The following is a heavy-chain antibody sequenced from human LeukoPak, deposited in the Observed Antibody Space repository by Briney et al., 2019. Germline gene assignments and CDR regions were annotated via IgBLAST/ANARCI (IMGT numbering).Heavy chain of an antibody. V-gene: IGHV3-74*01. J-gene: IGHJ4*02. Sequence: GGSLRLSRTASGFTFSNYWMHWVRQAPGKGLVWVSRINMDGSTTTYADPVKGRFTISRDNAKNTLYLQMNSLRAEDTAVFYCAREYGQNTPHFDYWGQGTLVTVSS. CDR2: INMDGSTT. CDR1: GFTFSNYW. CDR3: AREYGQNTPHFDY. D-gene: IGHD2/OR15-2a*01.